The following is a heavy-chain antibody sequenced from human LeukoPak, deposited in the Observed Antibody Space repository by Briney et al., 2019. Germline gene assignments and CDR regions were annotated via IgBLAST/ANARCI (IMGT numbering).Heavy chain of an antibody. D-gene: IGHD2-2*02. CDR1: GFTFSSYA. J-gene: IGHJ4*02. Sequence: PGGSLRLSCAASGFTFSSYAMHWVRQAPGKGLEYVSAISSNGGSTYYADSVKGRFTISRDNSKNTLYLQMNSLRAEDTAVYYCANDPEVPAAIPGDWGQGTLVTVSS. V-gene: IGHV3-64*04. CDR2: ISSNGGST. CDR3: ANDPEVPAAIPGD.